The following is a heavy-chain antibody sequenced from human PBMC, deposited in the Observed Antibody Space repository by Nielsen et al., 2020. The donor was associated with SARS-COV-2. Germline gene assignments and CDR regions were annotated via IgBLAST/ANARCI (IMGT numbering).Heavy chain of an antibody. CDR3: VRDLMVTTDEGDY. D-gene: IGHD4-17*01. J-gene: IGHJ4*02. V-gene: IGHV3-30-3*01. Sequence: SLKISCAASGFTFSSYAMHWVRQAPGKGLEWVAVISYDGSNKYYADSVKGRFTISRDNSKNTLYLQMNSLRAEDTAVYYCVRDLMVTTDEGDYWGQGTLVTVSS. CDR1: GFTFSSYA. CDR2: ISYDGSNK.